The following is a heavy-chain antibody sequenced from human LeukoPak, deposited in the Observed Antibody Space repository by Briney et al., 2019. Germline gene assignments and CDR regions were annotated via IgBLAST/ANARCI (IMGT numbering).Heavy chain of an antibody. CDR3: ARAGFPHYYGSGNYYPNWFDP. D-gene: IGHD3-10*01. CDR1: GYTFTGYY. Sequence: GASVKVSCKASGYTFTGYYMHWVRQAPGQGLEWMGWINPNSGGTNYAQKFQGRVTMTRDTSISTAYMELSRLRSDNTAVYYCARAGFPHYYGSGNYYPNWFDPWGQGTLVTVSS. J-gene: IGHJ5*02. CDR2: INPNSGGT. V-gene: IGHV1-2*02.